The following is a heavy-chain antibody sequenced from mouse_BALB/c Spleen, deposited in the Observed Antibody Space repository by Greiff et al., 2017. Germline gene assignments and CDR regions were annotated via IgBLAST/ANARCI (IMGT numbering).Heavy chain of an antibody. CDR2: ISYDGSN. V-gene: IGHV3-6*02. Sequence: EVKLMESGPGLVKPSQSLSLTCSVTGYSITSGYYWNWIRQFPGNKLEWMGYISYDGSNNYNPSLKNRISITRDTSKNQFFLKLNSVTTEDTATYYCARKYGNYGGAYWGQGTLVTVSA. D-gene: IGHD2-10*02. J-gene: IGHJ3*01. CDR1: GYSITSGYY. CDR3: ARKYGNYGGAY.